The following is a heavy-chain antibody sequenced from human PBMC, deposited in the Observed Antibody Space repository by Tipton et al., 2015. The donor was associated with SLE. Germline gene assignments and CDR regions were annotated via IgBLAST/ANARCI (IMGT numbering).Heavy chain of an antibody. V-gene: IGHV4-38-2*02. CDR1: GYSIRSGYY. CDR3: ARSGHIVVVVLGYFDV. J-gene: IGHJ2*01. Sequence: TLSLTCTVSGYSIRSGYYWGWIRQPPGKRLEWIGSIYHSGGTYYNPSLKSRVTISVDTSKNQFSLKLGSVTAADAAVYYCARSGHIVVVVLGYFDVWGRGTLVTVSS. D-gene: IGHD2-21*01. CDR2: IYHSGGT.